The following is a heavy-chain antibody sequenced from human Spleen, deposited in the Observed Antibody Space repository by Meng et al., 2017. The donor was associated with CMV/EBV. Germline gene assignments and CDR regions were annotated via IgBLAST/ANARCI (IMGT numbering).Heavy chain of an antibody. CDR1: GFTFGDYA. V-gene: IGHV3-9*01. J-gene: IGHJ4*02. D-gene: IGHD2-2*02. CDR2: ISWNSGSI. CDR3: ARGYRDFDY. Sequence: GGSLRLSCAVSGFTFGDYAMHWVRQAPGKGLEWVSGISWNSGSIGYADSVKGRFTISRDNAKNSLYLQMNSLRAEDTAVYYCARGYRDFDYWGQGTLVTVSS.